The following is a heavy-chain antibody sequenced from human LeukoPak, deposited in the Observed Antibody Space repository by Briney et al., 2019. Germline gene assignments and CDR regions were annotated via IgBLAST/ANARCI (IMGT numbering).Heavy chain of an antibody. CDR1: GFTFSSYA. D-gene: IGHD6-13*01. J-gene: IGHJ3*02. CDR2: ISGSGDTT. Sequence: GGSLRLSCAASGFTFSSYAMSWVRQAPGKGLECVSLISGSGDTTNYADSVKGRFTISRDNSKNTLYLQMNSLRAEDTAVYYCAKDIAAAGIDAFDIWGQGTMVTVSS. V-gene: IGHV3-23*01. CDR3: AKDIAAAGIDAFDI.